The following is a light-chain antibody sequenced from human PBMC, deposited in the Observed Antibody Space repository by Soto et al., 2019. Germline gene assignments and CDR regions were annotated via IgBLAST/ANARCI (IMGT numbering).Light chain of an antibody. V-gene: IGKV3-20*01. CDR1: QNVDSSY. Sequence: EIVLTQSPGTLSLSPGERATLSCRASQNVDSSYLAWYQQKPGQTPRLLIYGASSRATGVPDRFSGSGSGTDFTLTISRLESEDFAVYYCQQYGGSPPLTFGGGTKVEIK. CDR2: GAS. CDR3: QQYGGSPPLT. J-gene: IGKJ4*01.